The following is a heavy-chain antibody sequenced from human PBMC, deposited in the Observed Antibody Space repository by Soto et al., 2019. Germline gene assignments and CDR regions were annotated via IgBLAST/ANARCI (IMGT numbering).Heavy chain of an antibody. CDR3: ARDRRWLRFEGYYGMDV. J-gene: IGHJ6*02. V-gene: IGHV3-33*01. Sequence: AGGSLRLSCAASGFTFSSYGMHWVRQAPGKGLEWVAVIWYDGSNKYYADSVKGRFTISRDNSKNTLYLQMNSLRAEDTAVYYCARDRRWLRFEGYYGMDVWGQGTTVTVSS. D-gene: IGHD5-12*01. CDR1: GFTFSSYG. CDR2: IWYDGSNK.